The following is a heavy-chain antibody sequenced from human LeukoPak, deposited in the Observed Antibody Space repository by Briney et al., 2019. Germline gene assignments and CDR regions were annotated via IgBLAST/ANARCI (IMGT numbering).Heavy chain of an antibody. CDR3: ARDIAVGTRWFDP. D-gene: IGHD2-15*01. J-gene: IGHJ5*02. CDR2: INSDGSST. V-gene: IGHV3-74*01. Sequence: PGGSLRLSCAASGFTLSSYRMHWVRQAPGKGLVWVSRINSDGSSTSYADSVKGRFTISRDNAKNTLYLQMNSLRAEDTAVYYCARDIAVGTRWFDPWGQGTLVTVSS. CDR1: GFTLSSYR.